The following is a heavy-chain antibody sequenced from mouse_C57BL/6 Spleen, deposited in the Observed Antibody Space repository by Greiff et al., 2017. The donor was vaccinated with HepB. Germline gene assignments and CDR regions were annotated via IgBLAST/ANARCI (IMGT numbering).Heavy chain of an antibody. J-gene: IGHJ3*01. CDR3: TRERWLPGGFAY. CDR1: GFTFSSYA. D-gene: IGHD2-3*01. CDR2: ISSGGDYI. V-gene: IGHV5-9-1*02. Sequence: EVNVVESGEGLVKPGGSLKLSCAASGFTFSSYAMSWVRQTPEKRLEWVAYISSGGDYIYYADTVKGRFTISRDNARNTLYLQMSSLKSEDTAMYYCTRERWLPGGFAYWGQGTLVTVSA.